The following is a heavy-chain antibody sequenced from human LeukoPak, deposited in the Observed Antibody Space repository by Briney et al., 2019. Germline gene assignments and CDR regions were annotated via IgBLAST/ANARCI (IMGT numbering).Heavy chain of an antibody. V-gene: IGHV3-74*01. CDR1: GFTFSSHW. CDR2: INEDGSDT. Sequence: GGSLRLSCAASGFTFSSHWMHWVRQAPGKGLVWVSRINEDGSDTNYADSVRGPFTISRDNAKNSLYLHMNSLRAEDTAVYYCARTNGMDVWGQGTTVTVS. J-gene: IGHJ6*02. CDR3: ARTNGMDV.